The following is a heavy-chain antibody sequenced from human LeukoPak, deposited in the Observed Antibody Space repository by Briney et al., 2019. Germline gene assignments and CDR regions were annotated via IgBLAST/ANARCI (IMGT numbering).Heavy chain of an antibody. J-gene: IGHJ3*02. CDR1: GYSISSGYY. V-gene: IGHV4-38-2*02. D-gene: IGHD6-19*01. CDR3: ARDPVYSGWYAERAFDI. Sequence: SEILSLTCAVSGYSISSGYYWGWIRQPPGKGLEWIGSIYHSGSTYYNPSLKSRVTISVDTSKNQFSLKLSSVTAADTAVYYCARDPVYSGWYAERAFDIWGQGTMVTVSS. CDR2: IYHSGST.